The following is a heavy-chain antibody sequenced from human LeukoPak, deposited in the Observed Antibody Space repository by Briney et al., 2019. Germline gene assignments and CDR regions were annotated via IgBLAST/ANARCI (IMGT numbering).Heavy chain of an antibody. Sequence: SETLSLTCTVSGGSISSFYWIWIRQPAGKGLEWIGRIYSIGTTIYNPSLKSRVTMSVDTSKNQFSLKLTSVTAADTAVYYCARASPSWVFDYWGQGTLVTVSS. D-gene: IGHD7-27*01. V-gene: IGHV4-4*07. J-gene: IGHJ4*02. CDR2: IYSIGTT. CDR3: ARASPSWVFDY. CDR1: GGSISSFY.